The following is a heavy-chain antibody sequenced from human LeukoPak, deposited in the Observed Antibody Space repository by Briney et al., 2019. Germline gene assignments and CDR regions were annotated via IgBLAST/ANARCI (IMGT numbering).Heavy chain of an antibody. Sequence: PSETLSLTCTVSGGSISSYYWSWIRQPAGKGLEWIGRIYTSGSTNYNPSLKSRVTMSVDTSKNQFSLKLSSVTAADTAVYYCARVQRGYSPRVFDYWGQGTLVTVSS. CDR1: GGSISSYY. D-gene: IGHD5-18*01. CDR2: IYTSGST. J-gene: IGHJ4*02. CDR3: ARVQRGYSPRVFDY. V-gene: IGHV4-4*07.